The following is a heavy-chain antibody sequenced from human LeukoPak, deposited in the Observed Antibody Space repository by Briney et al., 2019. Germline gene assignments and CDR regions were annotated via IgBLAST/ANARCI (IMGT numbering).Heavy chain of an antibody. CDR1: GFTFSGSA. J-gene: IGHJ4*02. Sequence: GGSLRLSCAASGFTFSGSAMHWVRQASGKGLEWVGRIRSKANSYATAYAASVKGRFTISRDDSKNTAYLQTNSLKTEDTAVYYCTRHAGQQWLETFDYWGQGTLVTVSS. V-gene: IGHV3-73*01. CDR2: IRSKANSYAT. D-gene: IGHD6-19*01. CDR3: TRHAGQQWLETFDY.